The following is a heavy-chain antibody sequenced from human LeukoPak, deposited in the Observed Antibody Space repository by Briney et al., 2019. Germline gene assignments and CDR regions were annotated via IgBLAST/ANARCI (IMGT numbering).Heavy chain of an antibody. CDR3: ARYGSGSYREFDS. D-gene: IGHD3-10*01. Sequence: PSETLSLTCTVSGGSISSGGYYWSWIRQHPGKGLEWIGYIYYSGSTYYNPSLKSRVTISVDTSRNQFSLKLSSVTAADTAVYYCARYGSGSYREFDSWGQGTLVTVSS. CDR2: IYYSGST. CDR1: GGSISSGGYY. V-gene: IGHV4-31*03. J-gene: IGHJ4*02.